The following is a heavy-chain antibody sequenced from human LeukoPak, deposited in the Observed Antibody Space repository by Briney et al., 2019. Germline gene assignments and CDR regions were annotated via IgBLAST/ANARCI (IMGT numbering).Heavy chain of an antibody. CDR1: GFTFRDHY. Sequence: GGAPRLSCGASGFTFRDHYKRWVRHAPGEGVEGVSYISSSSSYTNYADSVKGRFTISRDNAKNSLYLQMNSLRAEDTAVYYCASRGNGYHGEFDYWGQGTLVTVSS. V-gene: IGHV3-11*06. CDR3: ASRGNGYHGEFDY. D-gene: IGHD2-2*01. J-gene: IGHJ4*02. CDR2: ISSSSSYT.